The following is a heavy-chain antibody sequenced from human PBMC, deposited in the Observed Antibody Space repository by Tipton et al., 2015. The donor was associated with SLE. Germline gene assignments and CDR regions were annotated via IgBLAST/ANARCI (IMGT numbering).Heavy chain of an antibody. D-gene: IGHD3-9*01. V-gene: IGHV3-33*01. CDR3: ARDQRGGCDILTGYYEHCYYGLDV. CDR2: IWYDGSNK. Sequence: SLRLSCAASGFTFSNYGMHWVRQAPGKGLEWVAVIWYDGSNKYYADSVKGRFTISRDNSKNSVFLQMNSLRAEDTAMYYCARDQRGGCDILTGYYEHCYYGLDVWGQGTTVIVSS. J-gene: IGHJ6*02. CDR1: GFTFSNYG.